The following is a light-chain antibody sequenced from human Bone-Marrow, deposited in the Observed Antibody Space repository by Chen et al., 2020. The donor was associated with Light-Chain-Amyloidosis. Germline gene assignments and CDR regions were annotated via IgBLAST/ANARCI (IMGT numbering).Light chain of an antibody. CDR2: SAS. CDR1: QSVGIN. Sequence: EIVLTQSPATLSVSPGERVTLSCRASQSVGINLAWYQQKPGQAPRLLISSASTRATGIPARFSGIGTGIEFTLSISSLQSEDFAVYYCQHYNTWPPITFGQGTRLEIK. V-gene: IGKV3-15*01. J-gene: IGKJ5*01. CDR3: QHYNTWPPIT.